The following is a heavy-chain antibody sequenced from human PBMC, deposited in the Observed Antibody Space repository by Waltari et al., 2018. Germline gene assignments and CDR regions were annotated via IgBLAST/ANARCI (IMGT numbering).Heavy chain of an antibody. CDR2: ISKSGSTI. D-gene: IGHD5-12*01. J-gene: IGHJ6*02. Sequence: EVLLVESGGGLVQTGGSLRLSCAASGFSFDSFQMNCVRQAPGKGLEWVAYISKSGSTIHYAASVKGRFTISRDNARSSLSLEMNSLRAEDTAMYYCARNSHSRYDADYYGIDVWGQGTTVTVSS. V-gene: IGHV3-48*03. CDR1: GFSFDSFQ. CDR3: ARNSHSRYDADYYGIDV.